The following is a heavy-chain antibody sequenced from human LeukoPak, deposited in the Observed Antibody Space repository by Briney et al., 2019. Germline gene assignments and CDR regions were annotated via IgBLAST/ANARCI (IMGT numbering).Heavy chain of an antibody. CDR3: ARGAYGGLYGMDV. CDR2: VNPSGGSK. J-gene: IGHJ6*02. V-gene: IGHV1-46*01. D-gene: IGHD2-21*01. Sequence: ASVKVSCKASGYTFTDYYIHWVRQAPGQGLEWMGIVNPSGGSKSYAQKFQGRVTMTGDTSTSTVYMELSSLRSEDTAVYYCARGAYGGLYGMDVWGQGTTVTVSS. CDR1: GYTFTDYY.